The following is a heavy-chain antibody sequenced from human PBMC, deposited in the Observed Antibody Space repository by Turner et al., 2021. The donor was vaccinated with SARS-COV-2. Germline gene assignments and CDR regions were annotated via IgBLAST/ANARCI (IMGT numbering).Heavy chain of an antibody. D-gene: IGHD6-6*01. Sequence: QVQLVEYGGCVVQPGRSLRLSCPAFGFTFSRYGMHCVRQAPGKGLEWVAVISYDGSNKYYGDSVKGRFTISRDNSKNTVYLQMNSLRAEDTAVYYCAKDLGQLDWFDPWGQGTLVTVSS. CDR2: ISYDGSNK. V-gene: IGHV3-30*18. CDR1: GFTFSRYG. CDR3: AKDLGQLDWFDP. J-gene: IGHJ5*02.